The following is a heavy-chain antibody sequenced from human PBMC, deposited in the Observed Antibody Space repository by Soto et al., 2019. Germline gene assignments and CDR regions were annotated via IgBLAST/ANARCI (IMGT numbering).Heavy chain of an antibody. CDR3: ARGLEDIVVVPGPKRFDY. CDR2: INHSGST. D-gene: IGHD2-2*01. V-gene: IGHV4-34*01. Sequence: SETLSLTCAVYGGSFSGYYWSWIRQPPGKGLEWIGEINHSGSTNYNPSLKSRVTISVDTSKNQFSLKLSSVTAADTAVYYCARGLEDIVVVPGPKRFDYWGQGTLVTVSS. J-gene: IGHJ4*02. CDR1: GGSFSGYY.